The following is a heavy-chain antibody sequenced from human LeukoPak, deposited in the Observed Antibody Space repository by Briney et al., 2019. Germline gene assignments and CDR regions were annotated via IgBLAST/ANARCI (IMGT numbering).Heavy chain of an antibody. CDR2: IYYTGST. Sequence: SETLSLTCGVSGGAITNYYWNWIRQAPGKGLEWLGYIYYTGSTTYNPSVKSRITISLDTSKKQISLKLRSVTAADTAVYYCAREVMGYYGMDVWGQGTTVTVSS. D-gene: IGHD3-16*01. J-gene: IGHJ6*02. CDR3: AREVMGYYGMDV. V-gene: IGHV4-59*01. CDR1: GGAITNYY.